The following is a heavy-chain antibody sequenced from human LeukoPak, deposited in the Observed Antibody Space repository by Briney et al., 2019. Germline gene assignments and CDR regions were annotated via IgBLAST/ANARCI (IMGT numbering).Heavy chain of an antibody. D-gene: IGHD4-11*01. V-gene: IGHV3-23*01. CDR3: AKDRELYDSSNNFDF. Sequence: GGSLRLSCAASGFAFSNYAMSWVRQAPGKGLEWVSTISATGSSKYYADSVKGRFSTSRDDANNTLYLQVTSLLAEDTAVYYGAKDRELYDSSNNFDFWGRGTLVSVSS. CDR2: ISATGSSK. CDR1: GFAFSNYA. J-gene: IGHJ4*02.